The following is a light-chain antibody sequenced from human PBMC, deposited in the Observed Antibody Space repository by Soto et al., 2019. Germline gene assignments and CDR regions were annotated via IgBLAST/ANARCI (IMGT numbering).Light chain of an antibody. CDR3: QQSYRTPPT. CDR1: QSISSY. Sequence: DIQMTQSPSSLSASVGDRVTITCRASQSISSYLNWYQQKPGKAPKLLIYAASSLQSGVPSRFSGSGSVTDFPLTSSSRQREAFATYYCQQSYRTPPTFGRGTKLEIK. CDR2: AAS. V-gene: IGKV1-39*01. J-gene: IGKJ2*01.